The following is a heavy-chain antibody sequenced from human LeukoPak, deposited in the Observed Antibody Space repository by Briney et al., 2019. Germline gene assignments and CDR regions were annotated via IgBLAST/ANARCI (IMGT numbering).Heavy chain of an antibody. Sequence: GASVKVSCKASGYTFTGYYMHRVRQAPGQGLEWMGWINPNSGGTNYAQKFQGRVTMTRDTSISTAYMELSRLRSDDTAVYYCARDPGDGYNPLDYWGQGTLVTVSS. D-gene: IGHD5-24*01. CDR2: INPNSGGT. J-gene: IGHJ4*02. V-gene: IGHV1-2*02. CDR3: ARDPGDGYNPLDY. CDR1: GYTFTGYY.